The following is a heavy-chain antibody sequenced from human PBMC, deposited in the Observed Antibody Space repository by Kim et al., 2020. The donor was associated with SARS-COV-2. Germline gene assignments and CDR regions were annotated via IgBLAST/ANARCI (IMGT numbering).Heavy chain of an antibody. V-gene: IGHV1-46*01. CDR3: ARGTCVDKQRGYDYVWGELNWASIDI. J-gene: IGHJ3*02. CDR1: GYTFTSYY. Sequence: ASVKVSCKASGYTFTSYYMHWVRQAPGQGLEWMGIINPSGGSTSYAQKFQGRVTMTRDTSTSTVYMELSSLRSEDTAVYYCARGTCVDKQRGYDYVWGELNWASIDIWGQGTMVTVSS. D-gene: IGHD3-16*01. CDR2: INPSGGST.